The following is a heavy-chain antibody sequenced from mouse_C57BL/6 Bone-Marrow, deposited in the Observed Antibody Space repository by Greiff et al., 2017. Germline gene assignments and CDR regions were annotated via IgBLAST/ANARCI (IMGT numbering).Heavy chain of an antibody. CDR3: SRANRAYFDY. CDR1: GYTFTSYW. CDR2: INPDSGST. V-gene: IGHV1-64*01. Sequence: VQLQQPGAELVKPGASVKLSCKASGYTFTSYWMPWVKQRPGQGLEWIGMINPDSGSTNYNEKFKSKATLTVDKSSSTAYMHLSSLKSEDYAVYYCSRANRAYFDYWGQGTILTVSA. J-gene: IGHJ2*01. D-gene: IGHD3-1*01.